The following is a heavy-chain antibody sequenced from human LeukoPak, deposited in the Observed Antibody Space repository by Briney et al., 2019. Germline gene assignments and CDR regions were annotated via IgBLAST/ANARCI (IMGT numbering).Heavy chain of an antibody. J-gene: IGHJ5*02. CDR1: GYTFTGYY. CDR2: INPNSGGT. D-gene: IGHD2-2*01. Sequence: GASVKVSCKASGYTFTGYYMHWVRQAPGQGLEWMGWINPNSGGTNYAQKFQGWVTMTRDTSISTAYMELSRLRSDDTAVYYCATYDIVVPAAGGSGPWGQGTLVTVSS. CDR3: ATYDIVVPAAGGSGP. V-gene: IGHV1-2*04.